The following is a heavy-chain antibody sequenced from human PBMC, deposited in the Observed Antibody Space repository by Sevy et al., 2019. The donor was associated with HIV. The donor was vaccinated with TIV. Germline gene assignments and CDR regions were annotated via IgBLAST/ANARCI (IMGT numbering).Heavy chain of an antibody. V-gene: IGHV3-21*06. D-gene: IGHD1-26*01. Sequence: GGSLRLSCAASGFTFITYNMNWVRQAPGKGLEWVSSVSGSSYYIYYAESLKGRFIISRDNAKNTLYLQINSLRADDTAVYYCARGPPDGSYDYFDYWGQGTLVTVSS. CDR2: VSGSSYYI. CDR1: GFTFITYN. CDR3: ARGPPDGSYDYFDY. J-gene: IGHJ4*02.